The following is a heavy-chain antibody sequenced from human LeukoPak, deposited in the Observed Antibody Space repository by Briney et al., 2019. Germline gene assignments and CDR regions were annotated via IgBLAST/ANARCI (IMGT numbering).Heavy chain of an antibody. D-gene: IGHD6-19*01. Sequence: GGSLRLSCAASGFTVSSNYMSWVRQAPGKGLERVSVIYGGGSTYYADSVKGRFTISRDNSNNTLYLQMNSLRAEDTAVYYCARVQWHFDYWGQGTLVTVSS. CDR3: ARVQWHFDY. V-gene: IGHV3-53*01. J-gene: IGHJ4*02. CDR1: GFTVSSNY. CDR2: IYGGGST.